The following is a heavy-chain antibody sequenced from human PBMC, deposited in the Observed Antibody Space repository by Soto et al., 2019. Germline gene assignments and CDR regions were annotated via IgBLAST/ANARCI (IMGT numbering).Heavy chain of an antibody. D-gene: IGHD5-18*01. Sequence: PGESLKISCKGSGYSFTSYWIGWVRQMPGKGLEWMGIIYPGDSDTRYSPSFQGQVTISADKSISTAYLQWSSLKASDTAMYYCARPAMVSNHYYYGMDVWGQGTTVTVS. CDR3: ARPAMVSNHYYYGMDV. J-gene: IGHJ6*02. CDR1: GYSFTSYW. V-gene: IGHV5-51*01. CDR2: IYPGDSDT.